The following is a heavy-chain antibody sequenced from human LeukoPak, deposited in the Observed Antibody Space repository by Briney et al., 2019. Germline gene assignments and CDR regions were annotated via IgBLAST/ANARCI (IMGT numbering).Heavy chain of an antibody. CDR1: GASMSSNY. Sequence: SETLSLTCNVSGASMSSNYWSWIRQPPGKGLEWIGYIYHSGNTNYNPSLKSRVTISVDTSKNQFSLKLSSVTAADTAVYYCARVSSGYYYVYDYWGQGTLVTVSS. J-gene: IGHJ4*02. V-gene: IGHV4-59*01. CDR3: ARVSSGYYYVYDY. D-gene: IGHD3-22*01. CDR2: IYHSGNT.